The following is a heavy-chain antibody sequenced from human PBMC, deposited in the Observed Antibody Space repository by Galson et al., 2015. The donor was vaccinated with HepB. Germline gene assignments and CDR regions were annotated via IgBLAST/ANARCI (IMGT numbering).Heavy chain of an antibody. CDR2: ISTYNGNT. D-gene: IGHD4/OR15-4a*01. V-gene: IGHV1-18*01. CDR1: DYSFTTYG. J-gene: IGHJ4*02. CDR3: ARDTDPHDYGDYDLRH. Sequence: SVKVSCKASDYSFTTYGLTWVRQAPGQGLEWMGWISTYNGNTIYKQTLQGRLTMRTDTSTSTAYMELRSLRSDDTAVYYCARDTDPHDYGDYDLRHWGQGTLVTVSA.